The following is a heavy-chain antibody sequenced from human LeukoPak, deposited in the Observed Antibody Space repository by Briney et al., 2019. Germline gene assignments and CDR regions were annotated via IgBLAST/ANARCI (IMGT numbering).Heavy chain of an antibody. D-gene: IGHD1-26*01. CDR1: GYSISSGYY. CDR3: AKDITVGATVGGFDY. V-gene: IGHV4-38-2*02. J-gene: IGHJ4*02. CDR2: IYHSGST. Sequence: SETLSLTCTVSGYSISSGYYWGWIRPPPGKGLEWVGSIYHSGSTYYNPSLKSRVTISVDTSKNQFSLKLSSVTAADTAVYYCAKDITVGATVGGFDYWGQGTLVTVSS.